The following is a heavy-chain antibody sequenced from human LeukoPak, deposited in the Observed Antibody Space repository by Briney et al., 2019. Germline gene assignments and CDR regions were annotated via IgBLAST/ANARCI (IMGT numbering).Heavy chain of an antibody. Sequence: SETLSLTCTVSGGSISSYYWSWIRQPPGKGLEWIGYIYYSGSTNYNPSLKSRVTMSVDTSKNQFSLKLSSVTAADTAVYYCARVRVDYYGSGSYSDYWGQGTLVTVSS. V-gene: IGHV4-59*12. J-gene: IGHJ4*02. CDR1: GGSISSYY. CDR2: IYYSGST. D-gene: IGHD3-10*01. CDR3: ARVRVDYYGSGSYSDY.